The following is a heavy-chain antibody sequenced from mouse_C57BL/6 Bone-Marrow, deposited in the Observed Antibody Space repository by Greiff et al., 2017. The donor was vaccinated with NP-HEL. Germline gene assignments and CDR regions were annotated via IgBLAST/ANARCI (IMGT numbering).Heavy chain of an antibody. V-gene: IGHV1-82*01. CDR2: IYPGDGDT. CDR1: GYAFSSSW. J-gene: IGHJ3*01. CDR3: AGVTTGGFAY. D-gene: IGHD2-2*01. Sequence: QVQLQQSGPELVKPGASVKISCKASGYAFSSSWMNWVKQRPGKGLEWIGRIYPGDGDTNYNGKFKGKATLTADKSSSTAYMQLSSLTSEDAAVYFCAGVTTGGFAYWGQGTLVTVSA.